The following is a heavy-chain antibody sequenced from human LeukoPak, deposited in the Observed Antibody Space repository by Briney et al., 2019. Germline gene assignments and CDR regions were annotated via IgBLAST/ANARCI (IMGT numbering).Heavy chain of an antibody. V-gene: IGHV3-48*03. CDR2: ISSSGSTI. Sequence: GGSLRLSCAASGFTFSSYEMNWVRQAPGKGLEWVSYISSSGSTIYYADSVRGRFTLSRDNAKNSLYLQMNSLRVEDTAIYHCAREVAVTGTPSLDNWGQGTLVTVSS. CDR1: GFTFSSYE. CDR3: AREVAVTGTPSLDN. J-gene: IGHJ4*02. D-gene: IGHD6-19*01.